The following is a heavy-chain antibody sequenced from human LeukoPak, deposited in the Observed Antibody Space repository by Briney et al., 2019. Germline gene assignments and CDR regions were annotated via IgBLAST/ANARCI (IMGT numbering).Heavy chain of an antibody. CDR3: ARGDAWELLKFAFDI. D-gene: IGHD1-26*01. CDR1: GGTFSSYA. Sequence: SVKVSCKASGGTFSSYAISWVRQAPGQGLERMGGIIPIFGTANYAQKFQGRVTITADESTSTAYMELSSLRSEDTAVYYCARGDAWELLKFAFDIWGQGTMVTGSS. J-gene: IGHJ3*02. CDR2: IIPIFGTA. V-gene: IGHV1-69*13.